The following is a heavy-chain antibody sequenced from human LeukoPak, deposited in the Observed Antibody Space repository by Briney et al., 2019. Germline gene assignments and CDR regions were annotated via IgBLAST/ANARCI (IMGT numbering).Heavy chain of an antibody. CDR3: ARMDTLTIPFYDF. CDR1: GYSSTNYG. D-gene: IGHD5-24*01. V-gene: IGHV1-18*01. Sequence: ASVKVSCKASGYSSTNYGISWVRQAPGQGLEWMGWISPYNGKANYAQKFQDRVTMTSDTSTSTVYMELRSLRSDDTAMYYCARMDTLTIPFYDFWGQGTLVTVSS. CDR2: ISPYNGKA. J-gene: IGHJ4*02.